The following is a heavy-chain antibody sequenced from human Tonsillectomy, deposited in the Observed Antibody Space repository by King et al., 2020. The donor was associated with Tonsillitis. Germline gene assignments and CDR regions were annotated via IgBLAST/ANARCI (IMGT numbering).Heavy chain of an antibody. J-gene: IGHJ4*02. Sequence: VQLQKWGAGLLKPSETLSLTCAVYGGSFSGYYWSWIRQPPGKGLEWIGEINHSGSTNYNPSLKSRVTISVDTSKNQFSLKLSSVTAADTAVYYCARGGYDFWSGYSYSYYFDYWGQGTLVTVSS. D-gene: IGHD3-3*01. CDR2: INHSGST. CDR3: ARGGYDFWSGYSYSYYFDY. V-gene: IGHV4-34*01. CDR1: GGSFSGYY.